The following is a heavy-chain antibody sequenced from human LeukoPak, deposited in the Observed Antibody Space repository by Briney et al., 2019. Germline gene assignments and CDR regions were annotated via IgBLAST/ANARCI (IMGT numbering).Heavy chain of an antibody. CDR1: GFTVSSTY. CDR3: ARARTTRGFDY. J-gene: IGHJ4*02. CDR2: IYSGGST. V-gene: IGHV3-66*01. D-gene: IGHD4-17*01. Sequence: GGSLRLSCAASGFTVSSTYMSWVRQAPGKGLEWVSVIYSGGSTFYADSVKGRFTISRDNSKNTLYLQMNSLRAEDTAVYYCARARTTRGFDYWGQGTLVTVSS.